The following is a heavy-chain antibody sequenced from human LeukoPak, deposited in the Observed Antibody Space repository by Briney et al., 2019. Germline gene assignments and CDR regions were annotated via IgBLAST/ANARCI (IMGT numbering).Heavy chain of an antibody. CDR3: AKDFLGFLEWLPPDY. Sequence: GGSLRVSCAASGFTFSSYDMHWVRQAPGKGLEWVAFIRYDGGKTYYAQSVKGRVTISRDNSKNTRYMQMSSLSSEDTAVYNGAKDFLGFLEWLPPDYWGQGTLVTVSS. V-gene: IGHV3-30*02. J-gene: IGHJ4*02. CDR1: GFTFSSYD. CDR2: IRYDGGKT. D-gene: IGHD3-3*02.